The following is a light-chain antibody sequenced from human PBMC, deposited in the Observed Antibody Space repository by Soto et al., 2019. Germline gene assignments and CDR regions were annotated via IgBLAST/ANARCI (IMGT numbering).Light chain of an antibody. Sequence: QSALTQPASVSGSPGQSITISCTGTSSDVAIYNYVSWYQQHPGKAPKLIIYEVTNRPSGVSNRFSGSKSGNTASLTISGLQAEDEGDYYCSSYTSSSVLVFGGGTKLTVL. CDR2: EVT. V-gene: IGLV2-14*01. CDR1: SSDVAIYNY. CDR3: SSYTSSSVLV. J-gene: IGLJ3*02.